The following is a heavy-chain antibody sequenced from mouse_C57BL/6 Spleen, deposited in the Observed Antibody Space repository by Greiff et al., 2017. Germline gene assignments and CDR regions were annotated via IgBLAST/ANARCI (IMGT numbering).Heavy chain of an antibody. J-gene: IGHJ1*03. CDR1: GFTFSDYG. CDR3: ARESNWYFDV. CDR2: ISRGSSTI. D-gene: IGHD1-3*01. V-gene: IGHV5-17*01. Sequence: EVKLQESGGGLVKPGGSLKLSCAASGFTFSDYGMHWVRQAPEKGLEWVAYISRGSSTIYYADTVKGRFTISRDNAKNTLCLQMTSLRSEDTAMYYCARESNWYFDVWGTGTTVTVSS.